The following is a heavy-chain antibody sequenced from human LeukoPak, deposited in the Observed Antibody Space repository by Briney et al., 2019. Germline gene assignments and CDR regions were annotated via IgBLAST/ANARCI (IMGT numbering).Heavy chain of an antibody. D-gene: IGHD2-2*02. CDR3: ARADCSSSSCYTVAY. J-gene: IGHJ4*02. CDR2: ISSDGDST. Sequence: GGSLRLSCAASGFTFNTYAMQWVRQAPGKGLEYVSGISSDGDSTYYANSVKGRFIISRDNSKNMLYLQMGSLGPEDMAMYYCARADCSSSSCYTVAYWGQGTLVTVSS. CDR1: GFTFNTYA. V-gene: IGHV3-64*01.